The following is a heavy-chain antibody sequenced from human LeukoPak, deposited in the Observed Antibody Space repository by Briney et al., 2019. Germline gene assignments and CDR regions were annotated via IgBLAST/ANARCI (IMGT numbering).Heavy chain of an antibody. J-gene: IGHJ4*02. V-gene: IGHV4-39*07. CDR1: GGSISSSDYY. Sequence: SDTLSLTCTVSGGSISSSDYYWGWIRQPPGKGLEWIGSIYYSVTTYYNPSLKSRVTISVDTSKNQFSLKLNSVTAADTAVYYCARDRLRWPKIDYWGQGTLVTVSS. CDR2: IYYSVTT. CDR3: ARDRLRWPKIDY. D-gene: IGHD4-23*01.